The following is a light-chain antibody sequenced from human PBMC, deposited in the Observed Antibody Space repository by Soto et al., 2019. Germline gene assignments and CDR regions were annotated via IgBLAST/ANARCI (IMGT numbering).Light chain of an antibody. J-gene: IGKJ1*01. V-gene: IGKV3-20*01. CDR1: QSVSSN. CDR3: QHYAGSPWT. Sequence: EIVMTQSPATLSVSPGERATLSCRASQSVSSNLACYQQKPGQAPRLLIYGASTRATGIPDRFSGSGSGTDFTLTISRLEPEDFAVYYCQHYAGSPWTFGQGTKVDIK. CDR2: GAS.